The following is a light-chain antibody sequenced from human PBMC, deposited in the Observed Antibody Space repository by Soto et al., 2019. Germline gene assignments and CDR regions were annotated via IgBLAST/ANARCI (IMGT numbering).Light chain of an antibody. CDR1: QSFTSSY. CDR3: QQYGSSPYT. J-gene: IGKJ2*01. CDR2: GAS. V-gene: IGKV3-20*01. Sequence: EIVLTQSPGTLTLSPGERAILSCRASQSFTSSYLAWYQQKPGQAPRLLIYGASSRATGIPDRFSGSGSGTDFTLIISRLEPEDFAVYYCQQYGSSPYTFGRGTKVEIK.